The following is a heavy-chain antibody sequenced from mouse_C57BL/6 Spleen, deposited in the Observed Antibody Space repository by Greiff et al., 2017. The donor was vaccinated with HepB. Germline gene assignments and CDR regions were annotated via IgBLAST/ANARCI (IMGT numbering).Heavy chain of an antibody. CDR3: ASPYYYGSSYNWFAY. CDR1: GFTFSSYA. Sequence: DVMLVESGGGLVKPGGSLKLSCAASGFTFSSYAMSWVRQTPEKRLEWVATISDGGSYTYYPDNVKGRFTISRDNAKNNLYLQMSHLKSEDTAMYYCASPYYYGSSYNWFAYWGQGTLVTVSA. D-gene: IGHD1-1*01. J-gene: IGHJ3*01. V-gene: IGHV5-4*03. CDR2: ISDGGSYT.